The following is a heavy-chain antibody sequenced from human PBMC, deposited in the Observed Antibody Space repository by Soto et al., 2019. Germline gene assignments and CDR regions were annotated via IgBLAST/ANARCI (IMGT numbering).Heavy chain of an antibody. Sequence: SETLSLTCTVSGSSISSSGYYWGWIRQPPGKGLERIGSIYYSGSTYYNPSLKSQVTISVDTSKNQLPLKLSSVTAADTAVYYCARQGAVAGRHYYYYGMDVWGQGTTVTVSS. CDR2: IYYSGST. J-gene: IGHJ6*02. V-gene: IGHV4-39*01. D-gene: IGHD6-19*01. CDR3: ARQGAVAGRHYYYYGMDV. CDR1: GSSISSSGYY.